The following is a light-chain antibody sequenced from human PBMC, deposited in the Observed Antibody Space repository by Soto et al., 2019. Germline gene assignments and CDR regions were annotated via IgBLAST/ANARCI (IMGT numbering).Light chain of an antibody. Sequence: HSALTQPPSASGSPGQSVTISCTGTSSDVGGYNYVSWYQQHPGKAPKLMISEVSKRPSGVPDRFSGSKSGNTASLTVSGLQAEDEADYYCSSFAGNNNLVFGGGTTLTVL. CDR2: EVS. CDR1: SSDVGGYNY. CDR3: SSFAGNNNLV. J-gene: IGLJ2*01. V-gene: IGLV2-8*01.